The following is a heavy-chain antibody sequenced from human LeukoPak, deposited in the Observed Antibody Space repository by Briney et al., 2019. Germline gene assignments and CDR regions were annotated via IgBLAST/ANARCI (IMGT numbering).Heavy chain of an antibody. J-gene: IGHJ4*02. V-gene: IGHV3-21*01. CDR3: ARKSSSWLYSDY. D-gene: IGHD6-13*01. Sequence: GGSLRLSCAASGFTFSSYSMNWVRQAPGKGLEWVSSISSSSSYIYYADSVKGRFTISRDNAKNSLYLQMNSLRAEDTAVYYCARKSSSWLYSDYWGQGTLVTVSS. CDR2: ISSSSSYI. CDR1: GFTFSSYS.